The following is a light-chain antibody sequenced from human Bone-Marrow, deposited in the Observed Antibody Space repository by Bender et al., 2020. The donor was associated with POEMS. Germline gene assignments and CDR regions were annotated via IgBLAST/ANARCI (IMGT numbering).Light chain of an antibody. J-gene: IGLJ3*02. CDR3: AARDDSLNGWV. V-gene: IGLV1-47*01. Sequence: QAVLSQPPSASGTPGQTVTISCSGDSSNVERNYVYWYQQFPGTAPKLLMWRNSQRPSGVPDRFSGSKSGSSASLAITGLRSEDEADYYCAARDDSLNGWVFGGGTRLTVL. CDR2: RNS. CDR1: SSNVERNY.